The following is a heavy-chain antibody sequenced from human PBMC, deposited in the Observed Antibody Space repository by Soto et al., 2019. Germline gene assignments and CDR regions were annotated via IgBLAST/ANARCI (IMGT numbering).Heavy chain of an antibody. CDR3: ASGIQLWLRRINNGYSG. CDR2: IIPMFGTA. V-gene: IGHV1-69*12. J-gene: IGHJ4*02. CDR1: GGTFSTYA. D-gene: IGHD5-18*01. Sequence: QVQLVQSGAEVKKPESSVKVSCKAPGGTFSTYAISWVRQAPGQGLEWMGGIIPMFGTANYAKRFQARVTITADESTNTVYMELSSLRSEDAAVYFCASGIQLWLRRINNGYSGWGQGTLVTVSS.